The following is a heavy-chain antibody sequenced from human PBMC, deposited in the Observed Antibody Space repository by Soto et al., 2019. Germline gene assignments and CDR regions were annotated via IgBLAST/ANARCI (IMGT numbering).Heavy chain of an antibody. J-gene: IGHJ5*02. CDR2: IYYSGST. V-gene: IGHV4-61*01. CDR1: GGSVSSGSYY. CDR3: ARLPGNWFDP. Sequence: PSETLSLTCTVSGGSVSSGSYYWSWIRQPPGKGLEWIGYIYYSGSTNYNPSLKSRVTISVDTSKNQFSLKLSSVTAADTAVYYCARLPGNWFDPWGQGTLVTVS. D-gene: IGHD1-1*01.